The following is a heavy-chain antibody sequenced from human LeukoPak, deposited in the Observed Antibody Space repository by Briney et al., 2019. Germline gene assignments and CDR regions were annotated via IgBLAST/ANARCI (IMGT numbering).Heavy chain of an antibody. CDR3: AREEYQLLFLKWRWFDP. V-gene: IGHV3-74*01. CDR1: GFTFSSYW. J-gene: IGHJ5*02. CDR2: INSDGSST. Sequence: PGGSLRLSCAASGFTFSSYWMHWVRQAPGKGLVWVSRINSDGSSTSYADSVKGRFTISRDNAKNTLYLQMNSLRAEDTAVYYCAREEYQLLFLKWRWFDPWGQGTLVTVSS. D-gene: IGHD2-2*01.